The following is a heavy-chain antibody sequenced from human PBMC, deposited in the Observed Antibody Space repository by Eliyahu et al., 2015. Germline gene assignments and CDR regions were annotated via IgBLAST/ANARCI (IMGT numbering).Heavy chain of an antibody. CDR2: ISYDGSNK. CDR3: ARAHYDSSGSLDY. V-gene: IGHV3-30*03. Sequence: QVQLVESGGGVVQPGRSLRLSCAAXGFXFSSYGMHWVRQAPGKGLEGVAVISYDGSNKYYADSVKGRFTISRDNSKNTLYLQMNSLRAEDTAVYYCARAHYDSSGSLDYWGQGTLVTVSS. D-gene: IGHD3-22*01. CDR1: GFXFSSYG. J-gene: IGHJ4*02.